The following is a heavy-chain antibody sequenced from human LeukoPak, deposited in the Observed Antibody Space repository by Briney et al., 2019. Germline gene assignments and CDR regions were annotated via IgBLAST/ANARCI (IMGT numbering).Heavy chain of an antibody. D-gene: IGHD6-19*01. CDR1: GFTFSSYE. J-gene: IGHJ3*01. CDR3: AKDSDIAVAGTDDAFDL. Sequence: GGSLRLSCAASGFTFSSYEMNWVRQAPGKGLQWVAVISYDGSSEYYADSVKGRFIISRDNSKNTLYLQVNSLRAEDTAVYYCAKDSDIAVAGTDDAFDLWGQGTMVTVSS. CDR2: ISYDGSSE. V-gene: IGHV3-30*04.